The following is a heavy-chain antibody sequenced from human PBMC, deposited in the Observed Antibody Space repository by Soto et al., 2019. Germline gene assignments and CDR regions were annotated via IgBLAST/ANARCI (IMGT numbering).Heavy chain of an antibody. J-gene: IGHJ4*02. D-gene: IGHD6-19*01. CDR2: INPGGGST. CDR3: ARASSGATYAHFDY. Sequence: ASVKGSCKASGYTFTSYYMHWVRQAPGQGLEWMGIINPGGGSTSYAQKFQGRVTMTRDTSTRKAYMELSSLRSEDTAVYYCARASSGATYAHFDYWGQGTLVTVSS. V-gene: IGHV1-46*01. CDR1: GYTFTSYY.